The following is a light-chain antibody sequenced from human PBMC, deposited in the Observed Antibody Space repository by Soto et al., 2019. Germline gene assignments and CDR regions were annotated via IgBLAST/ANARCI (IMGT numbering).Light chain of an antibody. CDR3: ASYAGTKLFV. CDR2: ASS. Sequence: QSVLTQPASVSGSPGQSITISCTGTSSDVGSYNYVSWYQHHPGKAPRLMIYASSNRPSGVSHRFSGSRSGNTASLTISGLQAEDEADYYCASYAGTKLFVFGSGTKVTAL. J-gene: IGLJ1*01. V-gene: IGLV2-14*01. CDR1: SSDVGSYNY.